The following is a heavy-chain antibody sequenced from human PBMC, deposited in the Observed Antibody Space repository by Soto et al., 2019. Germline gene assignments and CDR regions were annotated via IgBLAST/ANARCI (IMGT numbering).Heavy chain of an antibody. Sequence: QVQLQESGPGLVKPSQTLSLTCTVSGGSISSGDYYWSWIRQPPGKGLEWIGYIYHSGNTYYNPYLTSRVTISVDTSKTQFSLKLSSVTAADTAVYYCARERPDGARLDPWGQGTLVTVSS. CDR3: ARERPDGARLDP. CDR1: GGSISSGDYY. D-gene: IGHD6-25*01. V-gene: IGHV4-30-4*01. CDR2: IYHSGNT. J-gene: IGHJ5*02.